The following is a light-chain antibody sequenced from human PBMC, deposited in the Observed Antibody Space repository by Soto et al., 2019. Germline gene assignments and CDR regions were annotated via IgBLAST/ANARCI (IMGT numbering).Light chain of an antibody. CDR2: DAS. Sequence: EIQMTQSPSTLSASVGDRVTITGRASQSISSWLAWYQQKPGKAPKLLIYDASSLESGVTSRFSGSGSGTEFTLTISSLQPDDFATYYCQQYNSYSWTFGQGTKVDIK. CDR3: QQYNSYSWT. J-gene: IGKJ1*01. CDR1: QSISSW. V-gene: IGKV1-5*01.